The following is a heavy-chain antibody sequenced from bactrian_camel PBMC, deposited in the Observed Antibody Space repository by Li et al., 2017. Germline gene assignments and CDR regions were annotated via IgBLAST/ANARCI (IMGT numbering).Heavy chain of an antibody. D-gene: IGHD3*01. CDR1: GYRVSDYC. J-gene: IGHJ4*01. Sequence: HVQLVESGGGSVQARGSLRLSCTLSGYRVSDYCVGWFRQPPGKEREGVGAIGGDASQFYADSVKGRFTIYRDNAKNTLDLQMNSLKPEDTAMYYCAFRHGYYCYSESWTRGYDYWGQGTQVTVS. V-gene: IGHV3S55*01. CDR2: IGGDASQ. CDR3: AFRHGYYCYSESWTRGYDY.